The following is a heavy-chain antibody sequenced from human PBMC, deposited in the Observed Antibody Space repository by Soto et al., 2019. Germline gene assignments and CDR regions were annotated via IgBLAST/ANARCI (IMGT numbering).Heavy chain of an antibody. CDR1: GFTFSSYG. V-gene: IGHV3-30*18. Sequence: QVQLVESGGGVVQPGRSLRLSCVASGFTFSSYGMHWVRQAPGKGLEWVAVISYDGSNKYYADSVKGRFTISRDNSKNTLYLQMDSLRAEDTAMYYCAKGRTGSCYSTSAYWGHGTLVIVSS. D-gene: IGHD2-15*01. CDR2: ISYDGSNK. CDR3: AKGRTGSCYSTSAY. J-gene: IGHJ4*01.